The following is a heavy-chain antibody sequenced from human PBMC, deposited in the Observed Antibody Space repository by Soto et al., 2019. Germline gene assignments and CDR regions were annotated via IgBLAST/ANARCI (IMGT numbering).Heavy chain of an antibody. V-gene: IGHV3-23*01. Sequence: GGSLRLSCAASGFTFNNYAMNWVRQAPGKGLEWVATISATGGSTYYADSVKGRFTISRDNSKNTLYLQMNGLRVEDTAVYYCAKDRLAGNFDYWGQETQVPVSS. CDR3: AKDRLAGNFDY. D-gene: IGHD6-25*01. J-gene: IGHJ4*02. CDR2: ISATGGST. CDR1: GFTFNNYA.